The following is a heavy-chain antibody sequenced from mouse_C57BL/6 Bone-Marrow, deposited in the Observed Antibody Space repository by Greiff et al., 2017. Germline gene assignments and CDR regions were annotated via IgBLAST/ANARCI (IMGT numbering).Heavy chain of an antibody. Sequence: QVQLKQSGAELVRPGSSVKLSCKASGYTFTSYWMHWVKQRPIQGLEWIGNIDPSDSETHYNQKFKAKATLTGDKSSSTAYMQLSSLTSEDSAFYSGDDNYAMNYWGQGTSVTVSS. J-gene: IGHJ4*01. CDR2: IDPSDSET. D-gene: IGHD2-2*01. CDR3: DDNYAMNY. CDR1: GYTFTSYW. V-gene: IGHV1-52*01.